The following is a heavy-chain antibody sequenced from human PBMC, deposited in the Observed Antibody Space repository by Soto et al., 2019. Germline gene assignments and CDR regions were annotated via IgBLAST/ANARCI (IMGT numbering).Heavy chain of an antibody. J-gene: IGHJ5*02. CDR3: ARTSEGRTLTP. CDR1: GGTFSSYT. D-gene: IGHD2-2*01. Sequence: QVQLVQSGAEVKKPGSSVKVSCKASGGTFSSYTISWVRQAPGQGLEWMGRIIPILGIANYAQKFQGRVIITADKSTSAAYMALSSLRAEDTAVYYWARTSEGRTLTPWGHGTLVTVSS. V-gene: IGHV1-69*02. CDR2: IIPILGIA.